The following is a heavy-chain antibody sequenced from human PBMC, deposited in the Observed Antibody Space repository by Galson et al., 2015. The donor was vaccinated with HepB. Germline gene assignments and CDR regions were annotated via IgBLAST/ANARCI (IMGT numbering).Heavy chain of an antibody. Sequence: ETLSLTCAVYGGSFSGYYWSWIRQPPGKGLGWIGEINLSGSANYNPSLKSRVTISVDTSKNQFSLKLSSVTAADTAVYYCATGSPVDDYYYGMDVWGQGTTITVSS. CDR2: INLSGSA. CDR1: GGSFSGYY. D-gene: IGHD3-9*01. V-gene: IGHV4-34*01. CDR3: ATGSPVDDYYYGMDV. J-gene: IGHJ6*02.